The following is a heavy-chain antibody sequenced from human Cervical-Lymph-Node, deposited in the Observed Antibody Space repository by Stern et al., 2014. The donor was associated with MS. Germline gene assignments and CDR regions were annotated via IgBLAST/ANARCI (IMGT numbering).Heavy chain of an antibody. J-gene: IGHJ5*02. V-gene: IGHV1-69*06. D-gene: IGHD3-10*01. CDR1: GG. CDR3: ARGAGDNWFDP. CDR2: IIPFVGTGTV. Sequence: QMQLVQSGADVKKPGSSVRVSCKASGGISWLRQAPGQGLEWMGVIIPFVGTGTVNYAQNFQGRLTIIAATSTNTTYMELSSLRLDDTAVYYWARGAGDNWFDPWGQGTLVSVSS.